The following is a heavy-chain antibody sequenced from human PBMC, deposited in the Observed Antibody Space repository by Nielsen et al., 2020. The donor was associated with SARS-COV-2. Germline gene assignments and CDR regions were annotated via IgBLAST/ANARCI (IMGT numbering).Heavy chain of an antibody. CDR3: ARGEAYYYYIDV. D-gene: IGHD1-26*01. Sequence: SETLSLTCAVSGGSISSGGYSWSWIRQPPGKGLEWIGYIYYGANTNYNPSLKSRVTISVDTSKNQFSLKVSSVTAADTAVYYCARGEAYYYYIDVWGKGTTVTVSS. CDR1: GGSISSGGYS. V-gene: IGHV4-61*08. CDR2: IYYGANT. J-gene: IGHJ6*03.